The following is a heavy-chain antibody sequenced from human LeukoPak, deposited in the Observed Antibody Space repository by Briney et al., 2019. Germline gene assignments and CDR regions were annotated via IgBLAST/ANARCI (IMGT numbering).Heavy chain of an antibody. CDR1: GFTFSDYY. CDR2: ISSSGSTI. CDR3: ARDFDRYYMDV. Sequence: GGSLRLSCAASGFTFSDYYMSWIRQAPGKGLGWVSYISSSGSTIYYADSVKGRFTISRDNAKNSLYLQMNSLRAEDTAVYYCARDFDRYYMDVWGKGTTVTVSS. V-gene: IGHV3-11*04. J-gene: IGHJ6*03.